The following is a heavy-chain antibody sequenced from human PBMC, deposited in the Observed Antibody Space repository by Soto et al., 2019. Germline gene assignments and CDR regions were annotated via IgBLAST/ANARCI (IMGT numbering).Heavy chain of an antibody. V-gene: IGHV4-61*01. D-gene: IGHD3-3*01. J-gene: IGHJ6*02. CDR1: GGSVSSGSYY. CDR3: ARERYDSPYYYNGMDV. Sequence: PSETLSLTCTVSGGSVSSGSYYWSWIRQPPGKGLEWIGYIYYSGSTNYNPSLKSRVTISVDTSKNQFSLKLSSVTAADTAVYYCARERYDSPYYYNGMDVWGQGTTVTVSS. CDR2: IYYSGST.